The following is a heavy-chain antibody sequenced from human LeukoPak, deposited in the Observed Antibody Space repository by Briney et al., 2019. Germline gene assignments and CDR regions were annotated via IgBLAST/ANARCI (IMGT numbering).Heavy chain of an antibody. J-gene: IGHJ3*02. D-gene: IGHD6-19*01. CDR3: TREEYSSFWSTAGAFDI. CDR1: GFTFRSYN. V-gene: IGHV3-30*03. CDR2: ISKDGGFK. Sequence: PGGSLRLSCAASGFTFRSYNLHWVRQAPGKGLEWVAVISKDGGFKYYADSVKGRFTISRDNSKNTFYLQMNSLIIEDTAVYYCTREEYSSFWSTAGAFDIWGQGTMVTVSS.